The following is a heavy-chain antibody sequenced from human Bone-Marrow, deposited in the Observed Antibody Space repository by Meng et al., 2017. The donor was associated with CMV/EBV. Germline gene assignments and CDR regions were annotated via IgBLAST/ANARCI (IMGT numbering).Heavy chain of an antibody. V-gene: IGHV4-34*01. CDR2: INHSGST. D-gene: IGHD3-22*01. CDR1: GGSFSGYY. Sequence: GSLRLSCAVYGGSFSGYYWSWIRQPPGKGLEWIGEINHSGSTNYNPSLKSRVTISVDTSKNQFSLKLSSVTAADTAVYYCARWGSGYPDAFDIWGQGTRVTGSS. J-gene: IGHJ3*02. CDR3: ARWGSGYPDAFDI.